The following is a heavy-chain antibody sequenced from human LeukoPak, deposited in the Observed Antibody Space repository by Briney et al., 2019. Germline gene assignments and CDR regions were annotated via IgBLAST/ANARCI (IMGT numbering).Heavy chain of an antibody. CDR2: IYSTGST. D-gene: IGHD3-22*01. J-gene: IGHJ1*01. CDR3: ARDSGFWLF. Sequence: SETLSLTCTVSGDSITSGTYYWGWIRQTPGKGLEWIGNIYSTGSTSFNPSFKSRITMSVDASKNQFTLKLNSVTAADTAVYFCARDSGFWLFWGQGTLVTVSS. CDR1: GDSITSGTYY. V-gene: IGHV4-39*06.